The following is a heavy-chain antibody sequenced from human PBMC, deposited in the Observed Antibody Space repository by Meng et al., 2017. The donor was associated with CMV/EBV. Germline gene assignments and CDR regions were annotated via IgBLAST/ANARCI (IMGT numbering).Heavy chain of an antibody. CDR1: GYTFTGYY. D-gene: IGHD3-3*01. CDR3: ARGDPVLRFLEWLPRYYGMDV. CDR2: INPNSGGT. J-gene: IGHJ6*02. V-gene: IGHV1-2*02. Sequence: ASVKVSCKASGYTFTGYYMHWVRQAPGQGLEWMGWINPNSGGTNYAQKFQGRVTMTRDTSISTAYMELSSVTAADTAVYYCARGDPVLRFLEWLPRYYGMDVWGQGTTVTVSS.